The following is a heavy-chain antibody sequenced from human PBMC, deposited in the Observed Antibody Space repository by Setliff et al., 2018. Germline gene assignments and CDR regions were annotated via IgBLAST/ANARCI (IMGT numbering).Heavy chain of an antibody. V-gene: IGHV4-39*07. Sequence: PSETLSLTCTVSGGSISSSSYYWGWIRQPPGKGLEWIGEINHSGITYYNPSLKSRVTISVDTSKNQFSLKLSSVTAADTAVYYCARVPRFTDTRNAFDIWGQGTMVTVSS. CDR1: GGSISSSSYY. CDR3: ARVPRFTDTRNAFDI. CDR2: INHSGIT. D-gene: IGHD5-18*01. J-gene: IGHJ3*02.